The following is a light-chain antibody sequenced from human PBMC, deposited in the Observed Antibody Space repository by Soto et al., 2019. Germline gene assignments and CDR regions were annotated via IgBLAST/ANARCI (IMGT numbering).Light chain of an antibody. V-gene: IGKV2-24*01. J-gene: IGKJ1*01. CDR3: IPLSHFPRT. Sequence: VLTQTPLSSPVTLGQPASISCRSSQSLVYSDGNTYLSWLQQGPGQPPRLLIYQVSNRFSGVPDRFSGSGAGTDFTLKISRVEAEDVGVYSCIPLSHFPRTFCQGTKVEIK. CDR1: QSLVYSDGNTY. CDR2: QVS.